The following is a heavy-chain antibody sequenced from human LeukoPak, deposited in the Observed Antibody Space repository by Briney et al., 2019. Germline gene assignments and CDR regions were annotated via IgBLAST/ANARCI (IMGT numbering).Heavy chain of an antibody. CDR2: MNPNSGNT. V-gene: IGHV1-8*01. CDR3: ARDGVVNRADY. CDR1: GYTFTSYD. J-gene: IGHJ4*02. D-gene: IGHD3-3*01. Sequence: ASVKVSCKSSGYTFTSYDINWVRQATGQGLEWMGWMNPNSGNTGYAQKFQGRVTMTRNTSISTAYMELSSMRSEDKAVYYCARDGVVNRADYWGQGTLVTVSS.